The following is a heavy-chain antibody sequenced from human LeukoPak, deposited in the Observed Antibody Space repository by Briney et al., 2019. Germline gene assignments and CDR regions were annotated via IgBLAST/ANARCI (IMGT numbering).Heavy chain of an antibody. Sequence: SETLSLTCTVSGGSISSSSYCWGWIRQPPGKGLEWIGSIYYSGSTYYNPSLKSRVTISVDTSKDQFSLRLASVTAADTALYYCARLSRGAGAAKTFDYWGQGILVTVSS. CDR1: GGSISSSSYC. CDR3: ARLSRGAGAAKTFDY. CDR2: IYYSGST. V-gene: IGHV4-39*07. D-gene: IGHD6-13*01. J-gene: IGHJ4*02.